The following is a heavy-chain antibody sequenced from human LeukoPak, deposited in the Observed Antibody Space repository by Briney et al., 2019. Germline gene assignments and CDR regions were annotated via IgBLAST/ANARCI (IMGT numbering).Heavy chain of an antibody. CDR2: ISGSGGRT. CDR1: GFSFSVYA. V-gene: IGHV3-23*01. CDR3: AKGGQDFDFWRFDY. D-gene: IGHD3-3*01. Sequence: GGSLXLSCAASGFSFSVYAMXXXRQAPXKGXEXXXSISGSGGRTYYTNSVXGRXXISREXFKNTVYLEMNNLGAEDTALYYCAKGGQDFDFWRFDYWGQGNLVIVSS. J-gene: IGHJ4*02.